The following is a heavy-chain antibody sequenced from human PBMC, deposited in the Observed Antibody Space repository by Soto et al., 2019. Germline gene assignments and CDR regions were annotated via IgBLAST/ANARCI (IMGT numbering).Heavy chain of an antibody. CDR1: GGSFSGYY. Sequence: PSETLSLTCAVYGGSFSGYYWSWIRQPPGKGLEWIGEINHSGSTNYNPSLKSRVTISVDTSKNQFSLKLSSVTAADTAVYYCARVYCSSTSCHYYFDYWGQGTLVTVSS. J-gene: IGHJ4*02. D-gene: IGHD2-2*01. CDR3: ARVYCSSTSCHYYFDY. CDR2: INHSGST. V-gene: IGHV4-34*01.